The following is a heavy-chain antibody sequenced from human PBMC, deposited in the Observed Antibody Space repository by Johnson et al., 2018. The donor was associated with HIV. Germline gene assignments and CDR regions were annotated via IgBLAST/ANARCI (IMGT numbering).Heavy chain of an antibody. CDR2: ISGSGGST. V-gene: IGHV3-23*04. D-gene: IGHD3-16*02. J-gene: IGHJ3*02. Sequence: VQLVESGGGVVRPGGSLRLSCAASGFTFSSYAMNWVRQAPGKGLEWVSGISGSGGSTYYADSVKGRFTISRDNSKNTLYLQMNSRRAEDTALYDCARASYVWGSYRYTGVCGAFDIWGQGTMVTVSS. CDR3: ARASYVWGSYRYTGVCGAFDI. CDR1: GFTFSSYA.